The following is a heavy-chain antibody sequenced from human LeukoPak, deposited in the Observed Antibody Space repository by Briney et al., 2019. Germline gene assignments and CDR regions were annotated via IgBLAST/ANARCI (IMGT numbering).Heavy chain of an antibody. CDR2: MNPNSGNT. Sequence: ASVKVSCKASGYTFTSYDINWVRQATGQGLEWMGWMNPNSGNTGYAQKFQGRVTMTRNTSISTAYMELSSLRSEDTAVYYCGRGKGYCSSTSCSLNYMDVWGKGTTVTVSS. J-gene: IGHJ6*03. CDR3: GRGKGYCSSTSCSLNYMDV. D-gene: IGHD2-2*01. V-gene: IGHV1-8*01. CDR1: GYTFTSYD.